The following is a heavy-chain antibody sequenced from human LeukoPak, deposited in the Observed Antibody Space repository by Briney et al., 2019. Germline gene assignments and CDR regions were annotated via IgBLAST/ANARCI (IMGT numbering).Heavy chain of an antibody. Sequence: SQTLSLTCAVSGGSISSGGYSWSWLRQPPGKGLEWIGYIYHSGSTYYNPSLKSRVTISVDRSKNQFSLKLSSVTAADTAVYYCARSTVTTVLFDYWGQGTLVTVSS. CDR3: ARSTVTTVLFDY. CDR1: GGSISSGGYS. J-gene: IGHJ4*02. V-gene: IGHV4-30-2*01. D-gene: IGHD4-4*01. CDR2: IYHSGST.